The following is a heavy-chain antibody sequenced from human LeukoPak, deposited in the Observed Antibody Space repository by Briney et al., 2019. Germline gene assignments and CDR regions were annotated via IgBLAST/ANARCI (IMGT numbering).Heavy chain of an antibody. V-gene: IGHV1-8*03. J-gene: IGHJ4*02. CDR3: ARGPGARFLEWLRRDYFDY. CDR2: MNPNSGNT. CDR1: GYTFTSYD. D-gene: IGHD3-3*01. Sequence: ASVKVSCKASGYTFTSYDINWVRQATGQGLEWMGWMNPNSGNTGYAQKFQGRVTITRNTSISTAYMELSSLRSEDTAVYYCARGPGARFLEWLRRDYFDYWGQGTLVTVSS.